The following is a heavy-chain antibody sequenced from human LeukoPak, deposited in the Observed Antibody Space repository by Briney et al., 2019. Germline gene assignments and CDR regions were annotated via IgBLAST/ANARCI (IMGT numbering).Heavy chain of an antibody. CDR3: ARDLSGSYGMDV. Sequence: KSSETLSLTCTVSGGSISSSSYYWGWIRQPPGKGLEWIGSIYYSGSTYYNPSLKSRVTISVDTSKNQFSLKLSSVTAADTAVYYCARDLSGSYGMDVWGQGTTVTVSS. D-gene: IGHD1-26*01. V-gene: IGHV4-39*07. CDR2: IYYSGST. CDR1: GGSISSSSYY. J-gene: IGHJ6*02.